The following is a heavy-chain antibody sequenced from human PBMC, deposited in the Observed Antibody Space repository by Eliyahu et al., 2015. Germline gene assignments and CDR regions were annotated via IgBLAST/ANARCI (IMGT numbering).Heavy chain of an antibody. CDR2: IYWDDDK. V-gene: IGHV2-5*02. J-gene: IGHJ4*02. CDR3: AHRRLDSGSTHFDY. Sequence: QITLKESGPTLVKPTQTLTLTCTFSGFSLSTSGVGVGWIRQPPGKALEWLALIYWDDDKRDRPSLKSRLTITKDTSKNQVVLTMTNMDPVDTATYYCAHRRLDSGSTHFDYWGQGTLVTVSS. CDR1: GFSLSTSGVG. D-gene: IGHD1-26*01.